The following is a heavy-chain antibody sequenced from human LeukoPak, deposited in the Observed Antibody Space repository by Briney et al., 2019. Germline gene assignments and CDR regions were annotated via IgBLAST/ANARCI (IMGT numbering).Heavy chain of an antibody. J-gene: IGHJ3*02. CDR1: GGSISSYY. V-gene: IGHV4-59*01. D-gene: IGHD1-26*01. Sequence: SETLSLTCTVSGGSISSYYWSWIRQPPGKGLEYIGYIYYSGSTNYNPSLQSRVTISVDASKHQFSLKLSSVTAAETAVYYCARMSFSGNYPDGFDIWGPGKMVTVSS. CDR2: IYYSGST. CDR3: ARMSFSGNYPDGFDI.